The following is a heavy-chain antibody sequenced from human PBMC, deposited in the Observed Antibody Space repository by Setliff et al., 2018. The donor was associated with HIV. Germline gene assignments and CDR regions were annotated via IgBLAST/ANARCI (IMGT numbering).Heavy chain of an antibody. V-gene: IGHV3-48*04. CDR2: ISSSSSSI. CDR1: GFTFSSYS. Sequence: GGSLRLSCAASGFTFSSYSMNWVRQAPGKGLEWVSYISSSSSSIYHAESVKGRFTISRDNARNSGFLQMNSLRVEDTAVYYCARALRGSGEDSWGQGTLVTVSS. J-gene: IGHJ5*01. D-gene: IGHD3-10*01. CDR3: ARALRGSGEDS.